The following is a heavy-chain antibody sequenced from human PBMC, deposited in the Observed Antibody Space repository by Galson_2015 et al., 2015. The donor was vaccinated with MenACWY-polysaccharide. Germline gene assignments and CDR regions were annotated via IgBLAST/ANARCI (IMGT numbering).Heavy chain of an antibody. J-gene: IGHJ6*02. CDR2: INWNSGSV. CDR3: VKARGAERYYYSLDV. V-gene: IGHV3-9*01. D-gene: IGHD2-21*01. Sequence: SLRLSCAGSGFTFDDYAMHWVRQAPGKGLEWVSGINWNSGSVAYADSVKGRFTISRDDAKSSLFLHMSSLRTEDTALYFCVKARGAERYYYSLDVWGHGTTVTVSS. CDR1: GFTFDDYA.